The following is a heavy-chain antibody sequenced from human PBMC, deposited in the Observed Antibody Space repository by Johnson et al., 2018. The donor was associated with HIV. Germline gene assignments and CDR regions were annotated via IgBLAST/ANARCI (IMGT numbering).Heavy chain of an antibody. Sequence: VQLVESGGGLIQPGGSLRLSCAASGFTVSSNYMSWVRQATGKGLEWVSVIGSVGDTNYPGSVKGRFTFSSDNSKNTLYLQMNSLRAEDTAVYYCAREDVGSSAPDAFDIWGQGTMVTVSS. CDR2: IGSVGDT. CDR3: AREDVGSSAPDAFDI. V-gene: IGHV3-66*03. D-gene: IGHD1-26*01. J-gene: IGHJ3*02. CDR1: GFTVSSNY.